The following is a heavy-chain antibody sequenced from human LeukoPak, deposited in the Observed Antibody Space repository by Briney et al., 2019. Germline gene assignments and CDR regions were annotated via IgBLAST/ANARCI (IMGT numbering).Heavy chain of an antibody. Sequence: ASVKVSCKASGYTFTGYYMHWVRQAPGQGLEWMGIINPSGGSTSYAQKFQGRVTMTRDMSTSTVYMELSSLRSDDTAVYYCARDRIAVAGTIRSYYYYMDVWGKGTTVTVSS. V-gene: IGHV1-46*01. CDR1: GYTFTGYY. CDR3: ARDRIAVAGTIRSYYYYMDV. CDR2: INPSGGST. J-gene: IGHJ6*03. D-gene: IGHD6-19*01.